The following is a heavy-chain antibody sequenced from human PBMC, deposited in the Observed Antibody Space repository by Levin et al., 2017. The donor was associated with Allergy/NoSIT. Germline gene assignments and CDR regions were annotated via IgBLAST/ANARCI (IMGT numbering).Heavy chain of an antibody. CDR3: ARGRGGYYGSGRVNWFDP. D-gene: IGHD3-10*01. J-gene: IGHJ5*02. CDR1: GGSFSGYY. CDR2: INHSGST. Sequence: PSETLSLTCAVYGGSFSGYYWSWIRQPPGKGLEWIGEINHSGSTNYNPSLKSRVTISVDTSKNQFSLKLSSVTAADTAVYYCARGRGGYYGSGRVNWFDPWGQGTLVTVSS. V-gene: IGHV4-34*01.